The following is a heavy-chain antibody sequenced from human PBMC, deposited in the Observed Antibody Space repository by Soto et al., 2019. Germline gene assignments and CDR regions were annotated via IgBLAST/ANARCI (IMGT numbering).Heavy chain of an antibody. D-gene: IGHD3-22*01. CDR1: GYTFTNND. CDR2: ISPYSGKT. V-gene: IGHV1-18*01. J-gene: IGHJ4*02. Sequence: QIQLVESGTEVRKPGASAKVSCKACGYTFTNNDVCWVRQTPGQGLEWMGWISPYSGKTNYARKFQGRVTMTTDTSTSTAYMEVRSLTSDDTAVYYCAREGLLLLPDYWGQGTLVTVSS. CDR3: AREGLLLLPDY.